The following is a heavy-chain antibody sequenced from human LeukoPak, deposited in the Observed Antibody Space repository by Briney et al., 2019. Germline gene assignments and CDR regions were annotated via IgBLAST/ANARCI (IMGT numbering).Heavy chain of an antibody. Sequence: PGASLRLSCAASGFTFINHAMSWVRQAPGKGLEWVSGIKGRFIISRDNSKNTLYLQVNSLRAEDTAEYYCARHYDKSALRYFDYWGQGTPAIVSS. CDR1: GFTFINHA. D-gene: IGHD3-22*01. CDR2: I. CDR3: ARHYDKSALRYFDY. J-gene: IGHJ4*02. V-gene: IGHV3-23*01.